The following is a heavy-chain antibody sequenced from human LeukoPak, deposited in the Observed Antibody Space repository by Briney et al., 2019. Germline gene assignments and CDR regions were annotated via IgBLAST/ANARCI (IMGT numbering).Heavy chain of an antibody. J-gene: IGHJ4*02. CDR1: GFTFSSYG. Sequence: PGGSLRLTCAASGFTFSSYGMHWVRQAPGKGLEWVAVIWYDGSNKYYADSVKGRFTISRDNSKNTLYLQMNSLRAEDTAVYYCARDTRVIAVAGTLDYWGQGTLVTVSS. D-gene: IGHD6-19*01. V-gene: IGHV3-33*01. CDR2: IWYDGSNK. CDR3: ARDTRVIAVAGTLDY.